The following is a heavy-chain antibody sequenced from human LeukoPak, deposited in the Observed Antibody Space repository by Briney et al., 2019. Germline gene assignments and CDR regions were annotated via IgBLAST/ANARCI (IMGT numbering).Heavy chain of an antibody. Sequence: GGSLRLSCAASGFTFSSYEMNLVRQAPGKGLEGVSYISSSGSTIYYVDSVKGRFTISRDNAKNSLYLQMNSLRAEDTAVYYCARGWPPLGWPPIDYWGQGTLVTVSS. CDR2: ISSSGSTI. D-gene: IGHD6-19*01. CDR1: GFTFSSYE. J-gene: IGHJ4*02. CDR3: ARGWPPLGWPPIDY. V-gene: IGHV3-48*03.